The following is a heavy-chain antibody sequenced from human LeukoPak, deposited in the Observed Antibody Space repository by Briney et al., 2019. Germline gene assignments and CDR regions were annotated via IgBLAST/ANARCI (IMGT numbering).Heavy chain of an antibody. CDR2: INPNRGGT. D-gene: IGHD6-13*01. J-gene: IGHJ4*02. Sequence: ASVKVSCKASGYTFTGHYLHWVRQAPGQGLEWMGWINPNRGGTNYAQKFQGRVTMTRDTPISTAYMELSRLSSDDTAVYYCAITTTIAAAGLDYWGQGTLVTVSS. V-gene: IGHV1-2*02. CDR3: AITTTIAAAGLDY. CDR1: GYTFTGHY.